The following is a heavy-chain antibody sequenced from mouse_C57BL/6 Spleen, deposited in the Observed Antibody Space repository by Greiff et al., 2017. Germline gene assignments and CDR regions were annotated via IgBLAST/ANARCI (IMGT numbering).Heavy chain of an antibody. J-gene: IGHJ2*01. CDR2: IRNKANNHAT. CDR1: GFTFSDAW. V-gene: IGHV6-6*01. Sequence: EVKLMESGGGLVQPGGSMKLSCAASGFTFSDAWMDWVRQSPEKGLEWVAEIRNKANNHATYYAESVKGRFTISRDESKRSVYLQMNSLRAEDTGIYYCTRNWVYLGYWGQGTTLTVSS. CDR3: TRNWVYLGY. D-gene: IGHD4-1*01.